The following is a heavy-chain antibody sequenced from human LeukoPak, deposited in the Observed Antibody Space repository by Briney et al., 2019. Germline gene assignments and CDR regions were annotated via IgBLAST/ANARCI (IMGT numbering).Heavy chain of an antibody. CDR3: ARNAKDAAMVIYFDY. D-gene: IGHD5-18*01. V-gene: IGHV4-59*01. CDR1: GDSISGYY. J-gene: IGHJ4*02. Sequence: SETLSLTCTVSGDSISGYYWSWIRQPPGKGLEWIGFIYDSGNTNYNPSLKSRVTISVDTPKKQFSLKLSSVTAADTAVYFCARNAKDAAMVIYFDYWGQGTLVTVSS. CDR2: IYDSGNT.